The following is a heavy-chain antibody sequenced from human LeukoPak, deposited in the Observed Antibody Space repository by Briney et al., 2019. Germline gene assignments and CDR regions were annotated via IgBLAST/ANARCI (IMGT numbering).Heavy chain of an antibody. CDR3: ARGSLRDYDYIWGSYRYTRPDDY. D-gene: IGHD3-16*02. J-gene: IGHJ4*02. CDR2: MNPNSGNT. Sequence: ASVTVSCKASVYTFTSYDINWVRQATGQGLEWMGWMNPNSGNTGYAQKFQGRVTMTRNTSISTAYMELSSLRSEDTAVYYCARGSLRDYDYIWGSYRYTRPDDYWGQGTLVTVSS. CDR1: VYTFTSYD. V-gene: IGHV1-8*01.